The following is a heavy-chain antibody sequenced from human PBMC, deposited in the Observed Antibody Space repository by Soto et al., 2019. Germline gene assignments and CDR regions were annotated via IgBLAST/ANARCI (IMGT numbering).Heavy chain of an antibody. J-gene: IGHJ4*02. D-gene: IGHD3-10*01. CDR3: ARERVRGIVATISFFDY. CDR2: ISSSSSYI. Sequence: GGSLRLSCAASGFTFSSYSMNWVRQAPGKGLEWVSSISSSSSYIYYADSVKGRFTISRDNAKNSLYLQMNSLRAEDTAVYYCARERVRGIVATISFFDYWGQGTLVTVSS. V-gene: IGHV3-21*01. CDR1: GFTFSSYS.